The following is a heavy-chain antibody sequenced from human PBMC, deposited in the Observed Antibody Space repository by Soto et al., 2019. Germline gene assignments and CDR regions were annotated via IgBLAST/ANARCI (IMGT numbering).Heavy chain of an antibody. V-gene: IGHV1-69*02. J-gene: IGHJ3*02. CDR1: GGTFSSYT. CDR3: ARAVTTIVYSMAGGMDI. Sequence: QVQLVQSGAEVKKPGSSVKVSCKASGGTFSSYTISWVRQAPGQGLEWMGRIIPILGIANYAQKFQGRVTITADKSTSTAYMELSSLRSEDTAVYYCARAVTTIVYSMAGGMDIWGQGTMVTVSS. CDR2: IIPILGIA. D-gene: IGHD4-17*01.